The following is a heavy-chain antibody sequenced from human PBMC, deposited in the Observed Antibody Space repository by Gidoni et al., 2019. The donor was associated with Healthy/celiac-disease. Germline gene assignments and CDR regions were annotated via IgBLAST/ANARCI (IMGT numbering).Heavy chain of an antibody. CDR3: ARDRGRGCSGGSCPSYYFDY. CDR2: INPSGGST. J-gene: IGHJ4*02. D-gene: IGHD2-15*01. Sequence: QVQLVQSGAVVKKPGASVKVSCKASGYTFTSSYMPWVRQAPGQGLEWMGIINPSGGSTSYAQKFQGRVTMTRDTSTSTVYMELSSLRSEDTAVYYCARDRGRGCSGGSCPSYYFDYWGQGTLVTVSS. V-gene: IGHV1-46*01. CDR1: GYTFTSSY.